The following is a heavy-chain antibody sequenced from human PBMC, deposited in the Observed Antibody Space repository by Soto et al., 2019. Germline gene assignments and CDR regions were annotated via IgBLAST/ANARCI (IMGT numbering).Heavy chain of an antibody. D-gene: IGHD2-2*01. V-gene: IGHV5-51*01. CDR2: IYPGDSDT. CDR1: GYSFTSYW. CDR3: ARLLRGSSTSCCRGAFDI. Sequence: GESLKISCKGSGYSFTSYWIGWVRQMPGKGLEWMGFIYPGDSDTRYSPSFQGQVTISADKSISTAYLQWSSLKASDTAMYYCARLLRGSSTSCCRGAFDIWGQGTMVTVSS. J-gene: IGHJ3*02.